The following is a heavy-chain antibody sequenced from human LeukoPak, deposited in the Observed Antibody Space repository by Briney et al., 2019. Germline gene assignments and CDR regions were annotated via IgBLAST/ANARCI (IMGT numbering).Heavy chain of an antibody. J-gene: IGHJ4*02. CDR1: GFTFSSAW. CDR3: TTGLYDSGGVDH. D-gene: IGHD3-22*01. Sequence: GGSLRLSCAASGFTFSSAWMSWVRQAPGKVLEWDGCLKNKPGGGTTDYAAPVKGRFTILRDDSKNTLYLQMTSLKTEDTAVYYCTTGLYDSGGVDHWGQGTLVTVSS. V-gene: IGHV3-15*01. CDR2: LKNKPGGGTT.